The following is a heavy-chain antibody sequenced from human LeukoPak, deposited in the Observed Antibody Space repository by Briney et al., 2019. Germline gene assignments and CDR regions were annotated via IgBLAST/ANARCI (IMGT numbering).Heavy chain of an antibody. CDR1: GFTFSSYA. Sequence: PGGSLRLSCAAPGFTFSSYAMSWVRQAPGKGLEWVSAISGSGGSTYYADSVKGRFTISRDNSKNTLYLQMNSLRAEDTAVYYCAKDLTDYYDSSGDNDYWGQGTLVTVSS. D-gene: IGHD3-22*01. J-gene: IGHJ4*02. CDR2: ISGSGGST. CDR3: AKDLTDYYDSSGDNDY. V-gene: IGHV3-23*01.